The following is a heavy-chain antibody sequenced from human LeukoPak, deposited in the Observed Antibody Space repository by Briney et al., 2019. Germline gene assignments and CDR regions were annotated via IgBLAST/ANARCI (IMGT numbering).Heavy chain of an antibody. V-gene: IGHV3-21*01. Sequence: GGSLRLSCAASGFTFDDYTMHWVRQAPGKGLEWVSSISSSSSYIYYADSVKGRFTISRDNAKNSLYLQMNSLRAEDTAVYYCARDTGYCSSTSCPGPDFDYWGQGTLVTVSS. CDR2: ISSSSSYI. CDR3: ARDTGYCSSTSCPGPDFDY. D-gene: IGHD2-2*01. J-gene: IGHJ4*02. CDR1: GFTFDDYT.